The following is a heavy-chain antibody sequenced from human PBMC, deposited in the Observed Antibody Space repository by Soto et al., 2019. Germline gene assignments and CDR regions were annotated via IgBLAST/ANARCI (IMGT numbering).Heavy chain of an antibody. Sequence: QVQLVESGGGVVQPGTSLRLSCAASGFPFNNYAMHWVRQRPGKGLDWVAVISYDGSNSYYSDSVKGRFTVSRDRSKNTRSLQMNSLRVEDTAVYYCAKGILSATCAPYAMDVWGQGTTVAVSS. CDR2: ISYDGSNS. D-gene: IGHD3-16*01. CDR3: AKGILSATCAPYAMDV. J-gene: IGHJ6*02. CDR1: GFPFNNYA. V-gene: IGHV3-30*18.